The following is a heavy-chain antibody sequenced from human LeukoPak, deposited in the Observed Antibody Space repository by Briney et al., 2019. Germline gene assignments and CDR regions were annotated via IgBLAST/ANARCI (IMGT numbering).Heavy chain of an antibody. CDR2: INPNSGGT. D-gene: IGHD3-10*01. V-gene: IGHV1-2*06. CDR3: ARDIITMVRGVMKPFDY. Sequence: ASVKVSCKASGYTFTGYYMHWARQAPGQGLEWMGRINPNSGGTNYAQKFQGRVTMTRDTSISTAYMELSRLRSDDTAVYYCARDIITMVRGVMKPFDYWGQGTLVTVSS. CDR1: GYTFTGYY. J-gene: IGHJ4*02.